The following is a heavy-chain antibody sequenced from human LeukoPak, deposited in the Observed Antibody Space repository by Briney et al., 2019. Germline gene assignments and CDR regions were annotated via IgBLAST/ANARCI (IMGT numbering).Heavy chain of an antibody. J-gene: IGHJ6*03. D-gene: IGHD2-15*01. CDR3: ARLGYCSGGGCPRDYYYFMDI. CDR2: IYTSGRT. V-gene: IGHV4-4*07. CDR1: GGSISSYY. Sequence: SEXLSLTCTVSGGSISSYYWSWLRQPAGKGLEWIGRIYTSGRTNYNPSLTSRGTMSVDTSKDQFSLKLTSVTAADTAVYYCARLGYCSGGGCPRDYYYFMDIWGKGTTVTVSS.